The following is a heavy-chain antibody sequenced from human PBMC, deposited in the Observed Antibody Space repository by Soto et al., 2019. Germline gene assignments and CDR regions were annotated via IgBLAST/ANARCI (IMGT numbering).Heavy chain of an antibody. J-gene: IGHJ6*02. D-gene: IGHD3-10*01. V-gene: IGHV1-2*02. CDR1: GYTFTGYY. CDR2: INPNSAGT. CDR3: ARDHYGSGSYYYYCGMDV. Sequence: DSVKVSCKASGYTFTGYYMHWVRQSPGQGLEWMGWINPNSAGTNYAQKFQGRVTMTRDTSISTAYMELSRLRSDDTAVYYCARDHYGSGSYYYYCGMDVWGQGTTVTVSS.